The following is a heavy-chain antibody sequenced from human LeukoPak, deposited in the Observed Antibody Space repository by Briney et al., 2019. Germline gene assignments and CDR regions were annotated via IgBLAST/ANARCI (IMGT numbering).Heavy chain of an antibody. J-gene: IGHJ6*03. CDR3: ARLSVIVGAALEYYYYYMDV. D-gene: IGHD1-26*01. Sequence: SETLSLTCTVSGGSINSNSFYWGWIRHPPGKELEWIGSIYFTGSTYYNPSLKSRVIISVDTSKNQVSLKLTSVTAADTAVYYCARLSVIVGAALEYYYYYMDVWGQGTTVTVSS. V-gene: IGHV4-39*01. CDR1: GGSINSNSFY. CDR2: IYFTGST.